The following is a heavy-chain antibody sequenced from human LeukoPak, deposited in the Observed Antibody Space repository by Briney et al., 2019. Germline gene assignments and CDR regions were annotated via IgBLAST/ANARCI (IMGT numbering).Heavy chain of an antibody. D-gene: IGHD3-22*01. V-gene: IGHV3-30*02. CDR3: VKDSTHFRVWDSYDTAGLNH. J-gene: IGHJ5*02. CDR1: GFTFSSYG. Sequence: GGSLRLSCAASGFTFSSYGMHWVRQAPGKGLEWVAFIRYDGNNKYYADSVKGRFTVSRDNSKNTLYLQMNSLRAEDTAVYYCVKDSTHFRVWDSYDTAGLNHWGQGTLVTVSS. CDR2: IRYDGNNK.